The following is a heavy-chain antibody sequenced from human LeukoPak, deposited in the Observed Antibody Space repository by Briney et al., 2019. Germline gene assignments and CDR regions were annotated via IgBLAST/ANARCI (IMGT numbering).Heavy chain of an antibody. CDR1: GYTLTELS. J-gene: IGHJ3*02. D-gene: IGHD5-24*01. V-gene: IGHV1-24*01. Sequence: ASVKVSCKVSGYTLTELSMHWVRQAPGKGLEWMGGFDPEDGETIYAQKFQGRVTMTRDTSTSTVYMELSSLKSEDTAVYYCARVRDGHNDAYDIWGQGTMVTVSS. CDR2: FDPEDGET. CDR3: ARVRDGHNDAYDI.